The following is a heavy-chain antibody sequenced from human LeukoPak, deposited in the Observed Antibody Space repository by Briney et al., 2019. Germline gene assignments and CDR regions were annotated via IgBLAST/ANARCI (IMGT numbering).Heavy chain of an antibody. CDR3: VKDYYVYDSSGFFDY. J-gene: IGHJ4*02. D-gene: IGHD3-22*01. CDR2: ISWDGGST. CDR1: GFTFDDYA. V-gene: IGHV3-43D*03. Sequence: PGGSLRLSCAASGFTFDDYAMHWVRQAPGKGLEWVSLISWDGGSTYYADSVKGRFTISRDNSKNSLYLQMNSLRAEDTALYYCVKDYYVYDSSGFFDYWGQGTLVTVSS.